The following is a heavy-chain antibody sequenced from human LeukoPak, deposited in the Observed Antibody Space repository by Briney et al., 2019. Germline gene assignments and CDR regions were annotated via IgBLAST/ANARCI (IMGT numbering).Heavy chain of an antibody. Sequence: GGSLRLSCAASGFTFSSYSMNWVRHAPGKGLEWVSSISSSSSYIYYADSVKGRFTISRDNAKNSLYLQMNSLRAKDTAVYYCARLNYYDSSGYYTWFDPWGQGTLVTVSS. V-gene: IGHV3-21*01. CDR3: ARLNYYDSSGYYTWFDP. D-gene: IGHD3-22*01. J-gene: IGHJ5*02. CDR1: GFTFSSYS. CDR2: ISSSSSYI.